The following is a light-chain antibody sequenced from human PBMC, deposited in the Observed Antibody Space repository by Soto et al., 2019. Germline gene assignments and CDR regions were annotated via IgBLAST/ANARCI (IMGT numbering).Light chain of an antibody. CDR2: TNH. CDR1: ASNLGGNP. CDR3: AAWDDSLNAVV. V-gene: IGLV1-44*01. Sequence: QSVLTQPPSVSGTPGQKVSISCSGSASNLGGNPVNWYQHLPGAAPKLLIYTNHQRPSGVPDRFSGSKSGTSASLAISGLRSEDEADFYCAAWDDSLNAVVFGGGTKVIVL. J-gene: IGLJ2*01.